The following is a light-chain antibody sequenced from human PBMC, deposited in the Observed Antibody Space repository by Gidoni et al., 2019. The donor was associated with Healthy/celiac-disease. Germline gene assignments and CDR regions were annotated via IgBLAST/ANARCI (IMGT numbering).Light chain of an antibody. CDR3: QQYGSSPLT. CDR1: QSVSSSY. V-gene: IGKV3-20*01. J-gene: IGKJ4*01. CDR2: DAP. Sequence: EIVLTQSPGTLSLSPGERATLSCRASQSVSSSYLAWYQQKPGQAPRLLIYDAPTRATGIPDRFSGSGSGTDFTLTISRLEPEDVAVYYCQQYGSSPLTFGGGTKVEIK.